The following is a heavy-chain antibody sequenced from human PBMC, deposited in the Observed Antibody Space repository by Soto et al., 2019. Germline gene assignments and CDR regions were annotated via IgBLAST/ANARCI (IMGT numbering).Heavy chain of an antibody. CDR3: ARRTYYDFWSGYYYYYYGMDV. CDR2: INHSGST. D-gene: IGHD3-3*01. Sequence: SETLSLTCAVYGGSFSGYYWSWIRQPPGKGLEWIGEINHSGSTNYNPSLKSRVTISVDTSKNQLSLKLSSVTAADTAVYYCARRTYYDFWSGYYYYYYGMDVWGQGTTVTVSS. V-gene: IGHV4-34*01. CDR1: GGSFSGYY. J-gene: IGHJ6*02.